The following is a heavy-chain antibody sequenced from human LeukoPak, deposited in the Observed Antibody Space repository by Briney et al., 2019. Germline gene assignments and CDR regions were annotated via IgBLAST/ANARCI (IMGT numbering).Heavy chain of an antibody. D-gene: IGHD2-15*01. CDR1: GVSISSYY. Sequence: SETLSLTCTVSGVSISSYYWSWIRQPPGKGLEWIGYIHYSGSTNYNPSLKSRVTISVDTSKNQFSLKLSSVTAADTAVYYCARAGHCSGGSCYYFDYWGQGTVVTVSS. J-gene: IGHJ4*02. CDR3: ARAGHCSGGSCYYFDY. CDR2: IHYSGST. V-gene: IGHV4-59*01.